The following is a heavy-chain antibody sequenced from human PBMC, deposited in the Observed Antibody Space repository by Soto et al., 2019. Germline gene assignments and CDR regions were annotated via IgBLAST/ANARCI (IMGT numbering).Heavy chain of an antibody. Sequence: SETLSLTCAVSGVSISSSNWWSWVRQPPGKGLEWIGEIYHSGSTNYNPSLKSRVTISVDKSKNQFSLKLSSVTAADTAVYYCAREAVGGYGSGSYFAHHYFDYWGQGTLVTVSS. J-gene: IGHJ4*02. CDR1: GVSISSSNW. CDR2: IYHSGST. V-gene: IGHV4-4*02. CDR3: AREAVGGYGSGSYFAHHYFDY. D-gene: IGHD3-10*01.